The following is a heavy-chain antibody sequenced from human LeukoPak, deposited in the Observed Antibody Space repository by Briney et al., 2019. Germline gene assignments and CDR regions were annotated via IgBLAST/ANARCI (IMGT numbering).Heavy chain of an antibody. J-gene: IGHJ4*02. CDR2: MNPNTGNT. CDR3: ARVGGYCSGGSCYGPGPTPDY. V-gene: IGHV1-8*01. Sequence: GASVKVSCKATGYTFTSYDINWVHQATGQGLERMGWMNPNTGNTGYAQKFQGRLTMTRNTSISTVYMELSSLRSEDTAVYYCARVGGYCSGGSCYGPGPTPDYWGQGTLVTVSS. D-gene: IGHD2-15*01. CDR1: GYTFTSYD.